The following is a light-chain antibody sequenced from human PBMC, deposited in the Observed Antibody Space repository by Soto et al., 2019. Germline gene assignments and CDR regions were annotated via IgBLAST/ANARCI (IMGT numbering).Light chain of an antibody. CDR3: MQALHSPWT. Sequence: DIVMTQSPLSLPVTPGAPASVSCSSSQSLLHRNGYHYLDWYLQKPGQSPQLLIYLGSNRASGVPDRFSGSGSGTDFTLKISRVEAEDVGVYYCMQALHSPWTFGQGTKVEIK. CDR1: QSLLHRNGYHY. CDR2: LGS. J-gene: IGKJ1*01. V-gene: IGKV2-28*01.